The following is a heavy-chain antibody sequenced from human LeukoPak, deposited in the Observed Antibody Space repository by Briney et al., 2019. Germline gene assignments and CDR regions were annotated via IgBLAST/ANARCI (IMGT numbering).Heavy chain of an antibody. CDR3: ARYFGYCSSTSCYAYFDY. CDR1: GYSFTSYW. CDR2: IYPGDSDT. D-gene: IGHD2-2*01. V-gene: IGHV5-51*01. J-gene: IGHJ4*02. Sequence: GESLKISCKGSGYSFTSYWIGWVRQTPGKGLEWMGIIYPGDSDTRYGPSFQGQVTISADKSISTAYLQWSSLKASDTAMYYCARYFGYCSSTSCYAYFDYWGQGTLVTVSS.